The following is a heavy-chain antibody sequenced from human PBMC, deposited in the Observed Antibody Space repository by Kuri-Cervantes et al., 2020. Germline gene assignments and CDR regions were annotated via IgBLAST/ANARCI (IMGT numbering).Heavy chain of an antibody. Sequence: ASVKVSCKASGYTFTGYYMHWVRQAPGQGLEWMGWINPNSGGTNYAQKFQGRVTMTRDTSISIAYMELSRLRSDDTAVYYCARDADDLITMIAVEGFGVDPWGQGTLVTVSS. V-gene: IGHV1-2*02. CDR3: ARDADDLITMIAVEGFGVDP. CDR1: GYTFTGYY. D-gene: IGHD3-22*01. J-gene: IGHJ5*02. CDR2: INPNSGGT.